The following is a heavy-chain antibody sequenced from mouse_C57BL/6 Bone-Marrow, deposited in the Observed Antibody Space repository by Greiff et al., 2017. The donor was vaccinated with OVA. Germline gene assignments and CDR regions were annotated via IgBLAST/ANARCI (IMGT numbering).Heavy chain of an antibody. V-gene: IGHV5-4*01. Sequence: EVQVVESGGGLVKPGGSLKLSCAASGFTFSSYAMSWVRQTPEKRLEWVATISDGGSYTYYPDNVKGRFTISRDNAKNNLYLLMSHLKSEDTAMYYCARDRVITTVKGPYYFDYWGQGTTLTVSS. D-gene: IGHD1-1*01. CDR1: GFTFSSYA. J-gene: IGHJ2*01. CDR2: ISDGGSYT. CDR3: ARDRVITTVKGPYYFDY.